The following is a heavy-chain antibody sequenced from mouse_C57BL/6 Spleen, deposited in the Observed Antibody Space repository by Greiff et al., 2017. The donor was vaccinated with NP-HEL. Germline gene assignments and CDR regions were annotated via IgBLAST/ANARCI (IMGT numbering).Heavy chain of an antibody. D-gene: IGHD4-1*01. CDR3: ARERAGPFDY. CDR2: ISSGSSTI. Sequence: EVMLVESGGGLVKPGGSLKLSCAASGFTFSDYGMHWVRQAPEKGLEWVAYISSGSSTIYYADTVKGRFTISRDNAKNTLFLQMTSLRSEDTAMYYCARERAGPFDYWGQGTTLTVSS. J-gene: IGHJ2*01. V-gene: IGHV5-17*01. CDR1: GFTFSDYG.